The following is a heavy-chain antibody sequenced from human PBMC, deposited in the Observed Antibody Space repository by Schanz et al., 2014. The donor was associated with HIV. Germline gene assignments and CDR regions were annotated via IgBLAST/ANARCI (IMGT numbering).Heavy chain of an antibody. J-gene: IGHJ4*02. V-gene: IGHV3-33*03. D-gene: IGHD4-17*01. Sequence: VQLVESGGGVVQPGKSLRLSCTASGFTFSSSGMHWVRQAPGKGLEWVAAMWYDESHKGYADSVKGRFTFSRDNSKNTLYLQMYSLRGEDTAVYYCAKGTIFHGDCLDYWGRGTLVTVSS. CDR1: GFTFSSSG. CDR2: MWYDESHK. CDR3: AKGTIFHGDCLDY.